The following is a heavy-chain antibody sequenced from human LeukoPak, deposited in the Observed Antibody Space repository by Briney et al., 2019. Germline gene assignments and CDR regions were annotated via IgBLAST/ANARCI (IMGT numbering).Heavy chain of an antibody. CDR2: ISYDGSNK. J-gene: IGHJ4*02. D-gene: IGHD6-19*01. CDR3: AKPSIAVAGTAYFDY. Sequence: GGSLRLSCATSGFTFSSYGMHWVRQAPGKGLEWVAVISYDGSNKYYADSVKGRFTISRDNSKNTLYLQMNSLRAEDTAVYYCAKPSIAVAGTAYFDYWGQGTLVTVSS. V-gene: IGHV3-30*18. CDR1: GFTFSSYG.